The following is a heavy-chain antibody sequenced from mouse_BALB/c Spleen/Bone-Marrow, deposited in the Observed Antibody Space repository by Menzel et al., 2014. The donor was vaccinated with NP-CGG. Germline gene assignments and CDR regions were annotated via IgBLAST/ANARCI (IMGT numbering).Heavy chain of an antibody. CDR2: IYPGNGDT. J-gene: IGHJ2*01. D-gene: IGHD2-3*01. V-gene: IGHV1-12*01. CDR3: ARDGLLSDY. Sequence: LQHSGAELVKPGASVKMSCKASGYTFTSYNMHWVKQTPGQGLEWIGAIYPGNGDTSYNQKFKGKATLTADKSSSTAYMQLSSLTSEDSAVYYCARDGLLSDYWGQGTTLTVSS. CDR1: GYTFTSYN.